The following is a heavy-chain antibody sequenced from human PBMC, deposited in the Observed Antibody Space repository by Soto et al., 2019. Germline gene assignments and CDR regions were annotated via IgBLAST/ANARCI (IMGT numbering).Heavy chain of an antibody. CDR2: INPNSGGT. CDR1: GYTFTGYY. J-gene: IGHJ6*03. Sequence: QVQLVQSGAEVKKPGASVKVSCKASGYTFTGYYMHWVRQAPGQGLEWMGWINPNSGGTNYAQKFQGWVTMTRDTSISTAYMELSRLRSDDTAVYYCARDAFNLYSSSSTPRLYYYYYMDVWGKGTTVTVSS. V-gene: IGHV1-2*04. CDR3: ARDAFNLYSSSSTPRLYYYYYMDV. D-gene: IGHD6-6*01.